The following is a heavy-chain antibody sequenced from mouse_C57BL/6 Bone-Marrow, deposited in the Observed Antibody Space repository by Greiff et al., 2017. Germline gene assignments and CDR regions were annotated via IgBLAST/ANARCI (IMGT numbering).Heavy chain of an antibody. J-gene: IGHJ4*01. V-gene: IGHV5-4*03. CDR2: ISDGGSYT. D-gene: IGHD2-3*01. CDR1: GFTFSSYA. Sequence: EVMLVESGGGLVKPGGSLKLSCAASGFTFSSYAMSWVRQTPEKRLEWVATISDGGSYTYYPDNVKGRFTISRDNAKNNLYLQMSHLKSEDTAMYYCASDGYYGAMDYWGQGTSVTVSS. CDR3: ASDGYYGAMDY.